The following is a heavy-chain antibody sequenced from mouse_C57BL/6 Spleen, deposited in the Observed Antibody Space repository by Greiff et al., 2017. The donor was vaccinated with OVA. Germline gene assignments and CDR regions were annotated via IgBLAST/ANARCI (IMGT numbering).Heavy chain of an antibody. J-gene: IGHJ4*01. D-gene: IGHD3-2*02. V-gene: IGHV5-17*01. CDR2: ISSGSSTI. CDR3: ASPQALYAMDY. Sequence: EVKLVESGGGLVKPGGSLKLSCAASGFTFSDYGMHWVRQAPEKGLEWVAYISSGSSTIYYADTVKGRFTISRDNAKNTLFLQMTSLRSEDTAMYYCASPQALYAMDYWGQGTSVTVSS. CDR1: GFTFSDYG.